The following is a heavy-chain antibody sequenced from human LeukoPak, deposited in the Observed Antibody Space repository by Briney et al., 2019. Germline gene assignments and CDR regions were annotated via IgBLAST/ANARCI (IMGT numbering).Heavy chain of an antibody. CDR1: GFTFSSYA. CDR2: ISYDGSSK. J-gene: IGHJ4*02. Sequence: GGSLRLSCAASGFTFSSYAMHWVRQAPGKGLEWVAVISYDGSSKYYADSVKGRFTISRDNSKNTLYLQMNSLRAEDTAVYCCARDIYSGYDLEGYYFDYWGQGTPVTVSS. V-gene: IGHV3-30-3*01. CDR3: ARDIYSGYDLEGYYFDY. D-gene: IGHD5-12*01.